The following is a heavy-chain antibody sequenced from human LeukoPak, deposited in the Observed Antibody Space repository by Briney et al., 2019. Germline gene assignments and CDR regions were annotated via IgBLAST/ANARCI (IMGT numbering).Heavy chain of an antibody. CDR3: AKGAPSGWSDFDY. D-gene: IGHD6-19*01. CDR1: GFPFDDYA. CDR2: ISWNSGSI. Sequence: PGRSLRLSCAASGFPFDDYAMHWVRQSPGKGLEWVSGISWNSGSIDYADSVKGRFTISRDNAKNSLYLQVNSLRAEDTALYYCAKGAPSGWSDFDYWGRGTLVTVSS. V-gene: IGHV3-9*01. J-gene: IGHJ4*01.